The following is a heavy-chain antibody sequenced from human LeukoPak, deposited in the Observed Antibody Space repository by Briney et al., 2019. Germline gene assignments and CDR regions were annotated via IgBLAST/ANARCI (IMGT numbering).Heavy chain of an antibody. V-gene: IGHV4-59*01. CDR1: GGSISGYY. CDR2: IYYTGRA. Sequence: WETLSLTCTVSGGSISGYYWTWIRQPPGKGLEWIGHIYYTGRADYNPSLKSRITISVDTSKNQISLRISSVTAADTAINYCGKFAVDYDMDVWGQGTTVTVSS. J-gene: IGHJ6*02. CDR3: GKFAVDYDMDV.